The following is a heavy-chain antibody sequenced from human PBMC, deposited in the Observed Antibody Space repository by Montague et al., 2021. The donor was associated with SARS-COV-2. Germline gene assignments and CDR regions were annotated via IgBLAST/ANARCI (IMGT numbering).Heavy chain of an antibody. J-gene: IGHJ4*02. Sequence: SLRLSCAASGFTFSSSAMSWVRQAPGKGLEWVSTISGGGVSTCYADSVKGRFTISRDNSKNTLYLQMNSLRAEDTAVYYCARAPPISAVSSPRRNQFFFDSWGQGTLVTVSS. CDR3: ARAPPISAVSSPRRNQFFFDS. V-gene: IGHV3-23*01. D-gene: IGHD2-2*01. CDR2: ISGGGVST. CDR1: GFTFSSSA.